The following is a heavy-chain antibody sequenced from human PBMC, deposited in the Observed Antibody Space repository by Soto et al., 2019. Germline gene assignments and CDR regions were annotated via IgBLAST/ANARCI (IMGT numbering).Heavy chain of an antibody. CDR1: GFTFSSYA. J-gene: IGHJ4*02. D-gene: IGHD3-22*01. CDR2: ISGRGDST. V-gene: IGHV3-23*01. Sequence: EVQLLASGGGLEQPGGSLRLSCAASGFTFSSYAMTWVRQAPGKGLEWISGISGRGDSTYYADSVKGRFTISRDNSKNTLYLEMNRLRAEDTAVYYCAKVCYQSLTVVEGFDYWGQGTLVTVSS. CDR3: AKVCYQSLTVVEGFDY.